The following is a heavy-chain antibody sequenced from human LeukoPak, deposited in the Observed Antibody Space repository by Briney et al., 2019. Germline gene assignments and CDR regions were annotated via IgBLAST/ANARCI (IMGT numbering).Heavy chain of an antibody. CDR1: GFIFKNYV. CDR3: ARARTTVTTVPINY. J-gene: IGHJ4*02. V-gene: IGHV3-23*01. Sequence: GGSLRLSCAGSGFIFKNYVMTWVRQAPGKGLDWVSSLSATGDITYYADSVKGRFTVSRDNSNGTVFLQMNSLRAEDTAVYYCARARTTVTTVPINYWGQGTVVTVPS. D-gene: IGHD4-17*01. CDR2: LSATGDIT.